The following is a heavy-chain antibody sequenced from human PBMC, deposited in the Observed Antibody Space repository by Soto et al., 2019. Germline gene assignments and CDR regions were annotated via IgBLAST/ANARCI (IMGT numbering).Heavy chain of an antibody. V-gene: IGHV5-51*03. CDR1: GYSFTTYW. CDR3: ASQAAAGKYYYPMDV. J-gene: IGHJ6*02. D-gene: IGHD6-13*01. CDR2: IYPGDSDT. Sequence: EVQLVQSGAEVKKPGESLKISCKGSGYSFTTYWIGWVRQMPGKGLEGMVIIYPGDSDTRYSPSFQGQVTISVDKSINTTYLQWSSLKASDTAIYYCASQAAAGKYYYPMDVWGQGTTVTVSS.